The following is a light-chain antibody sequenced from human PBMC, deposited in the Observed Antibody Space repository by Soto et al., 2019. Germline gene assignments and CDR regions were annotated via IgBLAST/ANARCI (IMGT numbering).Light chain of an antibody. CDR2: SAS. Sequence: ESVLTQSPGTPSLSPGERATLSCRAGQSVSSSYLAWYQQKAGQAPRLLIYSASSRATGIPDRFSGSGSGTDFILTISRLEPEDFAVYYCQQYGRSPWTFGQGTKVDI. CDR1: QSVSSSY. J-gene: IGKJ1*01. CDR3: QQYGRSPWT. V-gene: IGKV3-20*01.